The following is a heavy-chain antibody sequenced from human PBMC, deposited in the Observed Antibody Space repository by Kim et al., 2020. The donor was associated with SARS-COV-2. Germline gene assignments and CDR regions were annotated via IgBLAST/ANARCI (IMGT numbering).Heavy chain of an antibody. Sequence: WGSLRLSCSASGFTFSSYGMHWVRQAPGKGLEWVAVISYDGSNKYYADSVKGRFTISRDNSKNSLYLQMNSLRAEDTAVYYCAQELEEQWLVVDYWGQGNLVTVSS. J-gene: IGHJ4*02. V-gene: IGHV3-30*18. CDR2: ISYDGSNK. D-gene: IGHD6-19*01. CDR3: AQELEEQWLVVDY. CDR1: GFTFSSYG.